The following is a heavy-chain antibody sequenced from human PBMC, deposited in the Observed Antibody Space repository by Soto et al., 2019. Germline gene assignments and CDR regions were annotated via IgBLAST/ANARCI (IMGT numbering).Heavy chain of an antibody. V-gene: IGHV4-39*01. CDR1: GGSISSSSYY. CDR2: IYYSGST. J-gene: IGHJ4*02. CDR3: ALHAGYDYIWGSYRYTDFDY. D-gene: IGHD3-16*02. Sequence: SETLSLTCTVSGGSISSSSYYWGWIRQPPGKGLEWIGSIYYSGSTYYNPSLKSRVTISVDTSKNQFSLKLSSVTAADTAVYYCALHAGYDYIWGSYRYTDFDYWGQGTLVTVSS.